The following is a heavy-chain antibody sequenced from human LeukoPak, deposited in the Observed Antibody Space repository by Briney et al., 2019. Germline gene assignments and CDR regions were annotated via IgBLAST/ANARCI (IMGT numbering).Heavy chain of an antibody. V-gene: IGHV3-7*01. Sequence: GGSLTLSCAISGFTSTTAWMTWVRQAPGKGLEWVADIRQDGSDKYYVDSVKGRFIISRDNAKKSVSLHMNNLRVEDTAVYYCARVSTDEETDYWGQGTLVTVSS. CDR2: IRQDGSDK. D-gene: IGHD1-14*01. J-gene: IGHJ4*02. CDR3: ARVSTDEETDY. CDR1: GFTSTTAW.